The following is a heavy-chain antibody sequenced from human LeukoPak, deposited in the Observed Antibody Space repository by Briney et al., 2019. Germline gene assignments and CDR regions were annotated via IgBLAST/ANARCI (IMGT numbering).Heavy chain of an antibody. Sequence: SVKVSCKASGFTFTSSAMQWVRQARGQRLEWIGWIVVGSGNTNYAQKFQERVTITRDMSTSTAYMELSSLRSEDTAVYYCARATRTDYYDSSGYDCFDYWGQGTLVTVSS. D-gene: IGHD3-22*01. CDR3: ARATRTDYYDSSGYDCFDY. J-gene: IGHJ4*02. CDR2: IVVGSGNT. V-gene: IGHV1-58*02. CDR1: GFTFTSSA.